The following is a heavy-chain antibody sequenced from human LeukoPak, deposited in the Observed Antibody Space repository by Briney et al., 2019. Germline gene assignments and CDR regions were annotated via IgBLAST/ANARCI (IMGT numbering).Heavy chain of an antibody. J-gene: IGHJ4*02. D-gene: IGHD6-19*01. V-gene: IGHV3-30*18. Sequence: GGSLRLSCAASGFTFSSYGMHWVRQAPGKGLEWVAVISYDGSNKYYADSVKGRFTISRDNSKNTLYLQMNSLRAEDTAVYYCAKDNIDSSGWSDFDYWGQGTLVTVSS. CDR2: ISYDGSNK. CDR1: GFTFSSYG. CDR3: AKDNIDSSGWSDFDY.